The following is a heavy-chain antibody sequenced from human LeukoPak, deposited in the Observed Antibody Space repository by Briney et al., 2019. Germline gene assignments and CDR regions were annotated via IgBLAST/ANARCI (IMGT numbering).Heavy chain of an antibody. Sequence: PSETPSLTCAVYGGSFSDYYWNWIRQPPGKGLEWIGEINHSGSTNYNPSLKSRVTMSVDTFKNQFSLTLSSVTAADTAVYYCARVQDFETRGYYLGYWGNGPLATVS. D-gene: IGHD3-22*01. CDR3: ARVQDFETRGYYLGY. CDR2: INHSGST. CDR1: GGSFSDYY. V-gene: IGHV4-34*01. J-gene: IGHJ4*01.